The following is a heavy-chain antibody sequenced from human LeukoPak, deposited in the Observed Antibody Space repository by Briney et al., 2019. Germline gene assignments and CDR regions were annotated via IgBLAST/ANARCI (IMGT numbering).Heavy chain of an antibody. D-gene: IGHD5-18*01. V-gene: IGHV3-7*01. Sequence: GGSLRLSCAASGFTFSSHWMSWVRQAPGKGLEWVANIKQDGSEKYYVDSVKGRFTISRDNAKKSLYLQMNSLRAEDTAVYYCARAALYSYASSYIDYWGQGTLVTVSS. CDR1: GFTFSSHW. CDR2: IKQDGSEK. CDR3: ARAALYSYASSYIDY. J-gene: IGHJ4*02.